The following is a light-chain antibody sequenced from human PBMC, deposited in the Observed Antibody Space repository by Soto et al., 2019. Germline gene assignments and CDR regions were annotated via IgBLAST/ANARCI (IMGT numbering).Light chain of an antibody. CDR3: PQRSNWPST. Sequence: EIVLTQSPATLSLTPGNRATLSCRASQSVSGYLAWYQQKPGQAPRLLISDASNRATGIPARFSGSGSGTDFTLTITCLAPEDFSVYYCPQRSNWPSTFGGWNNGEI. CDR1: QSVSGY. J-gene: IGKJ4*01. V-gene: IGKV3-11*01. CDR2: DAS.